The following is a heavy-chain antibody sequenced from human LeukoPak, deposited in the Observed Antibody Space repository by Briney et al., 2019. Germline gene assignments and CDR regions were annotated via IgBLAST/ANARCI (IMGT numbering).Heavy chain of an antibody. J-gene: IGHJ4*02. CDR3: AREEDFWSGCHLDY. CDR1: GFTFSSYG. V-gene: IGHV3-33*01. D-gene: IGHD3-3*01. Sequence: PGGSLRLSCAASGFTFSSYGMHWVRQAPGKGLEWVAVIWYDGSNKYYADSVKGRFTISRDNSKNTLYLQMNSLRAEDTAVYYCAREEDFWSGCHLDYWGQGTLVTVSS. CDR2: IWYDGSNK.